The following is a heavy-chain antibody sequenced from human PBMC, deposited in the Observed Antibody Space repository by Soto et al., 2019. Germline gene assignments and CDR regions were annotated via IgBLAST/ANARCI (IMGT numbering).Heavy chain of an antibody. CDR3: AHYGSGRAFDI. CDR2: VYYSGST. V-gene: IGHV4-30-4*01. D-gene: IGHD6-19*01. Sequence: QVQLQESGPGLVKPSQTLSLTCTVSGGSISSGDYYWGWIRQPPGKVLQWIGYVYYSGSTYYNPCLKTRVTMSVDTSNNQVSLKLSSVTAADTAVYYWAHYGSGRAFDIWGQGTMVTVSS. CDR1: GGSISSGDYY. J-gene: IGHJ3*02.